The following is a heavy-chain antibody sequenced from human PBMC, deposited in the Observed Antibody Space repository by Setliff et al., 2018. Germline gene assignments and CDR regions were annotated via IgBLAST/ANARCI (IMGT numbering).Heavy chain of an antibody. Sequence: GGSLRLSCAASGFAFSKYGMSWVRQAPGKGLEWVAGISSGFETAYADSVKGRFTISKDNSKNTLYLEMTSLRADDTAIYYCARTCSGSGRYAGLESWGQGTPVTVSS. D-gene: IGHD2-15*01. J-gene: IGHJ4*02. CDR2: ISSGFET. CDR1: GFAFSKYG. CDR3: ARTCSGSGRYAGLES. V-gene: IGHV3-23*01.